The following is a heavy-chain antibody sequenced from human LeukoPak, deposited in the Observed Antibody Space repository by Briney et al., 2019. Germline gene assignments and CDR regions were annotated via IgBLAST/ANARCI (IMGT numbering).Heavy chain of an antibody. J-gene: IGHJ4*02. CDR3: ARAWYSWGYYFDY. D-gene: IGHD1-26*01. CDR1: GFSFSDCA. CDR2: ISNTGTTV. Sequence: GGSLRLSCAASGFSFSDCAMSWVRQAPGKGLEWVSYISNTGTTVYYADSVRGRFTFSRDNAKNSLYLQINSLRAEDTAVYYCARAWYSWGYYFDYWGQGALVTVSS. V-gene: IGHV3-11*04.